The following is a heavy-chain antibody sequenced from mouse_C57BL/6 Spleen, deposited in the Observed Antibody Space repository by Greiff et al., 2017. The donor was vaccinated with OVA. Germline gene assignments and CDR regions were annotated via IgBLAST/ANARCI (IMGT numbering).Heavy chain of an antibody. Sequence: EVQLQQSGPELVKPGASVKIPCKASGYTFTDYNMDWVKQSHGKSLEWIGDIYPNNGGTIYNQKFKGKATLTVDKSSSTAYMELRSLTSEDTAVYYCARKDYGSSYYFDYWGQGTTLTVSS. J-gene: IGHJ2*01. D-gene: IGHD1-1*01. CDR1: GYTFTDYN. CDR2: IYPNNGGT. V-gene: IGHV1-18*01. CDR3: ARKDYGSSYYFDY.